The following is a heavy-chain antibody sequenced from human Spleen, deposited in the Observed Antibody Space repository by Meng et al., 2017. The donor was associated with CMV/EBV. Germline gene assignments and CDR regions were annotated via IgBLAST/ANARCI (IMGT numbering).Heavy chain of an antibody. CDR2: IIPIFGTA. D-gene: IGHD3-3*01. Sequence: SVKVSCKASGCTFTGYYIHWVRQAPGQGLEWMGGIIPIFGTANYAQKFQGRVTITTDESTSTAYMELSSLRSEDTAVYYCARDFWSGMGYYYYYYGMDVWGQGTTVTVSS. J-gene: IGHJ6*02. CDR1: GCTFTGYY. CDR3: ARDFWSGMGYYYYYYGMDV. V-gene: IGHV1-69*05.